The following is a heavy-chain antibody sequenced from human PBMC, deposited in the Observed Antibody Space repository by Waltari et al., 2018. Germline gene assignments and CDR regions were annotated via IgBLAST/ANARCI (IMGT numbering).Heavy chain of an antibody. D-gene: IGHD6-13*01. J-gene: IGHJ5*02. CDR2: MNPNSGNT. CDR3: ARGAAAGKGANWFDP. CDR1: GYTFTSYD. V-gene: IGHV1-8*01. Sequence: QVQLVQSGAEVKKPGASVMVSCKASGYTFTSYDINWVRQATGQGVEWMGWMNPNSGNTGYAQKFQDRVIMTTNTSISTAYMELSSLRSEDTAVYYCARGAAAGKGANWFDPWGQGTLVIVSS.